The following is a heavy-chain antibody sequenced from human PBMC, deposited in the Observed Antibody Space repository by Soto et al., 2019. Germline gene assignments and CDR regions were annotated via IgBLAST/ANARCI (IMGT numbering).Heavy chain of an antibody. J-gene: IGHJ4*02. CDR3: AADTIFGVVKSGGFDY. CDR1: GFTFTSSA. Sequence: SVKVSCKASGFTFTSSAVQWVRQARGQRLEWIGWIVVGSGNTNYAQKFQERVTITRDMSTSTAYMELSSLRSEDTAVYYCAADTIFGVVKSGGFDYWGQGTLVTAPQ. V-gene: IGHV1-58*01. D-gene: IGHD3-3*01. CDR2: IVVGSGNT.